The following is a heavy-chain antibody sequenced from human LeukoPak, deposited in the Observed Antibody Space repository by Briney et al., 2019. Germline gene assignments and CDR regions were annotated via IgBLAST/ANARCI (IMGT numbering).Heavy chain of an antibody. V-gene: IGHV4-30-4*01. J-gene: IGHJ5*02. CDR2: IYYSGST. D-gene: IGHD1-26*01. CDR3: AREADYSGSYYFDP. Sequence: KPSQTLSLTCTVPGGSISSGDYYWSWIRQPPGKGLEWIGYIYYSGSTYYNPSLKSRVTISVDTSKNQFSLKLSSVTAADTAVYYCAREADYSGSYYFDPWGQGTLVTVSS. CDR1: GGSISSGDYY.